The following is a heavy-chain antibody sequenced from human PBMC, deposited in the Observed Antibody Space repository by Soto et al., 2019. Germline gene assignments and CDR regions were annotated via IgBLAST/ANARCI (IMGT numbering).Heavy chain of an antibody. V-gene: IGHV3-66*01. D-gene: IGHD5-18*01. CDR1: GFTVSSNS. J-gene: IGHJ6*03. CDR3: ASVERGYPFGFISYSYYIDV. CDR2: IYSGGST. Sequence: EVQLVESGGGLVQPGGSLRLSCAASGFTVSSNSMSWVRQAPGKGLEWVSVIYSGGSTYCADSVKDRFTISRDNSKNTLYIQMNSLRAEYTAVYYCASVERGYPFGFISYSYYIDVWGKGTTVTVSS.